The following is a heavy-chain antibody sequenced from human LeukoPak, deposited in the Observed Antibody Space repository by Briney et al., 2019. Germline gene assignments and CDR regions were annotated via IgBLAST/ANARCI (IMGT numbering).Heavy chain of an antibody. J-gene: IGHJ3*02. Sequence: PGGSLRLSCAASGFAFSNYAMHWVRQAPGKGLEWVSAIIAGGGTTYNADSVKGRFTISRDNAKNTLYLQMNSLRAEDTALYYCAKDRGRYGDYLGGDAFDTWGQGTMVTVSS. CDR2: IIAGGGTT. CDR1: GFAFSNYA. CDR3: AKDRGRYGDYLGGDAFDT. V-gene: IGHV3-23*01. D-gene: IGHD4-17*01.